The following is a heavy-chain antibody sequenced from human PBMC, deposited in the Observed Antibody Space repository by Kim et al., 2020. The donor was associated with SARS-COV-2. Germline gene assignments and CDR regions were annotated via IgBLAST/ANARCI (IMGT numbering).Heavy chain of an antibody. D-gene: IGHD5-18*01. V-gene: IGHV3-43*01. CDR3: AKGGRTIQLWLQALFDP. J-gene: IGHJ5*02. Sequence: VKGRFTISRDNSKNSLYLQMNSLRTEDTALYYCAKGGRTIQLWLQALFDPWGQGTLVTVSS.